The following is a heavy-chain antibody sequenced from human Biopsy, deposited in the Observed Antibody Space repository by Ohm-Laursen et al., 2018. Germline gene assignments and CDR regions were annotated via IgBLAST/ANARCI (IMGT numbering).Heavy chain of an antibody. V-gene: IGHV4-59*07. Sequence: SDTLSLTCSVSGGSMTGYEWSWIRLAPGKGLEWIGYIYYSGGTKYNPSLASRVTFSVDMSKSQFSLKLYSVTAADTAVYYCARVEAGTYDALDIWGQRTLVAVSA. J-gene: IGHJ3*02. D-gene: IGHD1-26*01. CDR3: ARVEAGTYDALDI. CDR1: GGSMTGYE. CDR2: IYYSGGT.